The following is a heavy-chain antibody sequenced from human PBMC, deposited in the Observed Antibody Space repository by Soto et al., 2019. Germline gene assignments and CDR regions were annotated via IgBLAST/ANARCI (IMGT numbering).Heavy chain of an antibody. Sequence: ASVKVSCKASGYTFTGYYMHWVRQAPGQGLEWMGWINLNSGGTNYAQKFQGRVTMTRDTSISTAYMELSRLRSDDTAVYYCARSPYSSSWYLNWFDPWGQGTLVTVSS. J-gene: IGHJ5*02. CDR2: INLNSGGT. CDR1: GYTFTGYY. V-gene: IGHV1-2*02. CDR3: ARSPYSSSWYLNWFDP. D-gene: IGHD6-13*01.